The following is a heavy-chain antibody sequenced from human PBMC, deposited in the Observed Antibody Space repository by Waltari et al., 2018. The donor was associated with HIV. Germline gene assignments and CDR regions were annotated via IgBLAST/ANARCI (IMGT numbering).Heavy chain of an antibody. J-gene: IGHJ3*02. Sequence: QLQLQESGPGLVKPSETLSLTCTVSGGSISSSSYYWGWIRQPPGKGLEWIGSIYYSGSTYYNPSRKSRVTISVDTSKNQFSLKLSSVTAADTAVYYCARPMYTAKIVVVTANACAFDIWGQGTMVTVSS. CDR2: IYYSGST. CDR3: ARPMYTAKIVVVTANACAFDI. V-gene: IGHV4-39*01. D-gene: IGHD2-21*02. CDR1: GGSISSSSYY.